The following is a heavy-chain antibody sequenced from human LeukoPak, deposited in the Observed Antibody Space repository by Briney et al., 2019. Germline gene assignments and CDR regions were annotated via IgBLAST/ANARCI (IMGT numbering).Heavy chain of an antibody. V-gene: IGHV3-21*01. CDR1: GFTLSGYG. Sequence: GGSLRLSCAASGFTLSGYGMHWVRRAPGKGLEWVSSINPSSNYIYYTDSVKGRFTVSRDNAKNSLFPQMNSLRAEDTAVYYCARDHYNILTGYFSYWGQGTLVAVSS. CDR3: ARDHYNILTGYFSY. D-gene: IGHD3-9*01. J-gene: IGHJ4*02. CDR2: INPSSNYI.